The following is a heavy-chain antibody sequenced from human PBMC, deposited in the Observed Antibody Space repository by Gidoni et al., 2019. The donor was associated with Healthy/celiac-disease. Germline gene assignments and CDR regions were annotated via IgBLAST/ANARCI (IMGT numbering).Heavy chain of an antibody. CDR3: ARGPPRVLHDSSGYYGGFYYYYGMDV. V-gene: IGHV1-18*01. J-gene: IGHJ6*02. D-gene: IGHD3-22*01. CDR2: ISAYNGNT. Sequence: QVQLVQSGAEVKKPGASVKVSCKASGYTFTSYGISWVRQAPGQGLEWMGWISAYNGNTNYAQKLQGRVTMTTDTSTSTAHMELRSLRSDDTAVYYCARGPPRVLHDSSGYYGGFYYYYGMDVWGQGTTVTVSS. CDR1: GYTFTSYG.